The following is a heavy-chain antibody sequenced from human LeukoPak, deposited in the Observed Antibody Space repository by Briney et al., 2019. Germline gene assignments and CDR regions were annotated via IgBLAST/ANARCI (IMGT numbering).Heavy chain of an antibody. J-gene: IGHJ4*02. CDR3: ARAGRFTSGRSYSFDT. D-gene: IGHD3-3*01. Sequence: SETLSLTCSVSGGSISGYYWSWIRQPPGKGLEWIAYVSYSGNTNYSPSLKNRVSISVDPSNNRFSLQLRSVTAADTAFYYCARAGRFTSGRSYSFDTWGQGTLVTVS. CDR1: GGSISGYY. V-gene: IGHV4-59*13. CDR2: VSYSGNT.